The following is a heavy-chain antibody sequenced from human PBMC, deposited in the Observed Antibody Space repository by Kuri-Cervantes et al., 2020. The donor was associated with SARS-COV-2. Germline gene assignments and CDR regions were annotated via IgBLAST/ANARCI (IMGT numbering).Heavy chain of an antibody. J-gene: IGHJ4*02. D-gene: IGHD3-22*01. V-gene: IGHV1-46*01. CDR2: INPNAGST. CDR1: GYTFTNDY. CDR3: ARGRYYYDSSGYPTSDY. Sequence: ASVKVSCKASGYTFTNDYMYWVRQAPGQGLEWMGIINPNAGSTSYAQKFQGRVTTTRDTSTSTVYMELSSLRSEDTAVYYCARGRYYYDSSGYPTSDYWGQGTLVTVSS.